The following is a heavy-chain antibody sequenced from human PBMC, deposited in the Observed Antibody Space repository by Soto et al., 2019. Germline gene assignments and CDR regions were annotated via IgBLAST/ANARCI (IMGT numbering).Heavy chain of an antibody. Sequence: EVQLMESGGGLVKPGGSLRLSCAASGFTFSAYSMSWVRQAPGKGLEWVSSITSRSDYIYYADSLKGRFTISRDNAKNSLYLQMHSLRAEDTAFYYCARVDGYTYPNDYWGQGTLVTVSS. CDR1: GFTFSAYS. D-gene: IGHD5-12*01. CDR2: ITSRSDYI. J-gene: IGHJ4*02. CDR3: ARVDGYTYPNDY. V-gene: IGHV3-21*02.